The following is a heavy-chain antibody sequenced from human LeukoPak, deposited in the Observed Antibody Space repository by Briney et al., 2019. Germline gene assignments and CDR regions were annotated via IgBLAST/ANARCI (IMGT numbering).Heavy chain of an antibody. CDR2: ISSSGSTI. J-gene: IGHJ4*02. Sequence: GGSLRLSCAASGFTFSSYEMNWVRQAPEKGLEWVSYISSSGSTIYYADSVKGRFTISRDNAKNSLYLQMNCLRAEDTAIYYCARIMVATTREAFDYWGQGTRVTVSS. D-gene: IGHD5-12*01. CDR1: GFTFSSYE. CDR3: ARIMVATTREAFDY. V-gene: IGHV3-48*03.